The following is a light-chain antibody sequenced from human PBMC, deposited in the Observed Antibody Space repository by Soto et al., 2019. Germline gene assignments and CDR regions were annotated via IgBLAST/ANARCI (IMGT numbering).Light chain of an antibody. Sequence: DIQLTQSPSFLSASVGDRVTITCRVSQGISTYLAWYQQKPGKAPKLLIYDASTLQSGVPSRFSGSGSGTEFTLTISSLQPEDLATYYCQQLNGYVALTFGGGTKVELK. CDR2: DAS. CDR1: QGISTY. V-gene: IGKV1-9*01. CDR3: QQLNGYVALT. J-gene: IGKJ4*01.